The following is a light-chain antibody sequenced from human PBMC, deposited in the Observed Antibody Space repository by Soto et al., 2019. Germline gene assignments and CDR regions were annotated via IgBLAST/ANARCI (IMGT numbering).Light chain of an antibody. CDR3: QQYGNSPLFT. Sequence: EIVLTQSPGTLSLSPGERATLSCRASQSVSSSYLAWYQQKPGQAPRLLIYGASSRATGIPDRFSGSGSGTDFTLTISRLEPEDFAVYYCQQYGNSPLFTVGPGTKVDIK. V-gene: IGKV3-20*01. CDR2: GAS. CDR1: QSVSSSY. J-gene: IGKJ3*01.